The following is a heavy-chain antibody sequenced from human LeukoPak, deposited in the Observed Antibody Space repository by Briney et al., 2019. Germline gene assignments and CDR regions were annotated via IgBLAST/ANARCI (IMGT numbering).Heavy chain of an antibody. CDR2: IKGDGSEI. D-gene: IGHD2-15*01. J-gene: IGHJ4*02. Sequence: GGSLRLSCAASGFTFSSYWMTWVRQAPGKGLEWVANIKGDGSEIYYVDSVKGRFTISRDNDKNSLYLQMNNLRAEDTAVYYCARDGSSFDYWGQGALVTVSS. V-gene: IGHV3-7*01. CDR3: ARDGSSFDY. CDR1: GFTFSSYW.